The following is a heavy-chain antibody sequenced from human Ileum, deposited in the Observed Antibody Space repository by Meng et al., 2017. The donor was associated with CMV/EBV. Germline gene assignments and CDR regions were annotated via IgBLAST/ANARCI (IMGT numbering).Heavy chain of an antibody. J-gene: IGHJ6*02. D-gene: IGHD3-3*01. V-gene: IGHV3-21*01. CDR3: ARDQGAGVDPSYYGMDV. CDR2: ISSSSSYI. CDR1: GFTFSSYS. Sequence: GESLKISCAASGFTFSSYSMNWVRQAPGKGLEWVSSISSSSSYIYYADSVKGRFTISRDNAKNSLYLQMNSLRAEDTAVYYCARDQGAGVDPSYYGMDVWGQGTTVPSP.